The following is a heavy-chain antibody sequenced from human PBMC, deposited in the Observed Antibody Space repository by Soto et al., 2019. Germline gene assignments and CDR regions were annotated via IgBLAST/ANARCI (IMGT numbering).Heavy chain of an antibody. V-gene: IGHV4-61*01. CDR3: ARDLTATYGAYGMDV. D-gene: IGHD4-17*01. CDR2: IYSTGST. J-gene: IGHJ6*02. CDR1: GVSVSSGSYY. Sequence: KASETLSLTCSVSGVSVSSGSYYWSWIRQPPGKGLEWIGCIYSTGSTKHNPSLKSRAIISVDTSKNQFSLKLTSATAADTAVYYCARDLTATYGAYGMDVWGQGTTVTVSS.